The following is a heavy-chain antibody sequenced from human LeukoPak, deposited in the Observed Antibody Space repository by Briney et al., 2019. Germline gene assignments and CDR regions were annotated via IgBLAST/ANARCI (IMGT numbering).Heavy chain of an antibody. J-gene: IGHJ4*02. D-gene: IGHD6-19*01. CDR2: INPNSGGT. Sequence: GASVKVSCKASGYTFTGYYMHWVRQAPGQGLEWMGWINPNSGGTNYAQKFQGRVTMTRDTSISTAYMELSRLRSDDTAVYYCAREAGGRIAVAGTEQEPYYFDYWGQGTLVTVSS. V-gene: IGHV1-2*02. CDR1: GYTFTGYY. CDR3: AREAGGRIAVAGTEQEPYYFDY.